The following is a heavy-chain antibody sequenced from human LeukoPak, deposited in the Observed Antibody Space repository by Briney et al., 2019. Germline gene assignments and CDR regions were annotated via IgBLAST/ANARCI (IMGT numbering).Heavy chain of an antibody. J-gene: IGHJ4*02. D-gene: IGHD3-10*01. Sequence: GGSLRLSCAASGFTVSSNYMSWVRQAAGKGLEWVSVIYSGGSTFYADSVKGQFTISRENSKNTLYLQMNSLRADDTAVYYCTKLKGWYGEGYFDYWGQGTLVTVSS. CDR3: TKLKGWYGEGYFDY. CDR1: GFTVSSNY. CDR2: IYSGGST. V-gene: IGHV3-53*01.